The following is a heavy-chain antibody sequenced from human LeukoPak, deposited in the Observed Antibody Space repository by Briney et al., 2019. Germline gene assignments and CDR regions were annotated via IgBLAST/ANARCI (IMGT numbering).Heavy chain of an antibody. D-gene: IGHD6-19*01. CDR3: VKDSGWLHFDS. CDR2: IKEDGSSQ. CDR1: RFPFSDSW. V-gene: IGHV3-7*03. J-gene: IGHJ4*02. Sequence: HGGSLRLSCVASRFPFSDSWMTWVRQAPGKGLEWVGHIKEDGSSQNYADSVKGRFTISRDNAKSSLHLQMNGLRAEDTAMYYCVKDSGWLHFDSWGQGTLVTVSS.